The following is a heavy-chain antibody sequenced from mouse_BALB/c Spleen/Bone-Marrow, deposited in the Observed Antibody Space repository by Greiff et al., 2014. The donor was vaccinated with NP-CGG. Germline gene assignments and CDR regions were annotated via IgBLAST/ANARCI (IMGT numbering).Heavy chain of an antibody. CDR1: GFSLTSYG. Sequence: VMLVESGPGLVSPSQSLSITCTVSGFSLTSYGVHWVRQPPGKGLEWLGVICAGGSTNYNSALMSRLIISKDNSKSQVFLKMNSLQTDDTAMYYCARVYLWYFDVWGAGTTVTVSS. CDR3: ARVYLWYFDV. D-gene: IGHD2-3*01. V-gene: IGHV2-9*02. J-gene: IGHJ1*01. CDR2: ICAGGST.